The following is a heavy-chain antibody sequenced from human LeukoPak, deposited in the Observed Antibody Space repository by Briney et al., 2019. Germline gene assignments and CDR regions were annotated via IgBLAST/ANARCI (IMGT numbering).Heavy chain of an antibody. CDR3: ARDQSGEGRGYSYGLDY. D-gene: IGHD5-18*01. V-gene: IGHV3-30*04. J-gene: IGHJ4*02. CDR1: GLTFSSYA. CDR2: ISFDGSNK. Sequence: GRSLRLSCAVSGLTFSSYAMHWVRQAPGEGLEWVAVISFDGSNKFYADSVKGRFTISRDNSKNTLYLQMNSLRAEDTAVYYCARDQSGEGRGYSYGLDYWGQGTLVTVSS.